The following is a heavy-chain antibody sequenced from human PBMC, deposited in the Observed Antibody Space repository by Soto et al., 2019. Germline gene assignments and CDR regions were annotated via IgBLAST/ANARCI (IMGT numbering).Heavy chain of an antibody. D-gene: IGHD2-2*01. CDR1: GYTFTSYD. CDR3: ARVYCSSTSCYSYNAAFDI. Sequence: ASVKVSCKASGYTFTSYDINWVRQATGQGLEWMGWMNPNSGNTGYAQKFQGRVTMTRNTSISTAYMELSSLRSEDTAVYYCARVYCSSTSCYSYNAAFDIWGQGTMVTVSS. V-gene: IGHV1-8*01. J-gene: IGHJ3*02. CDR2: MNPNSGNT.